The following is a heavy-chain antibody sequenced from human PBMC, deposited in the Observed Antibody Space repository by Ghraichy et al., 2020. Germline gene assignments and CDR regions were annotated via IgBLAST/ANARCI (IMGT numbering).Heavy chain of an antibody. CDR3: ARVWGKSSSRTPFDP. CDR1: GGSFSGYY. CDR2: INHSGST. V-gene: IGHV4-34*01. Sequence: TLSLTCAVYGGSFSGYYWSWIRQPPGKGLEWIGEINHSGSTNYNPSLKSRVTISVDTSKNQFSLKLSSVTAADTAVYYCARVWGKSSSRTPFDPWGQGTLVTVSS. J-gene: IGHJ5*02. D-gene: IGHD6-13*01.